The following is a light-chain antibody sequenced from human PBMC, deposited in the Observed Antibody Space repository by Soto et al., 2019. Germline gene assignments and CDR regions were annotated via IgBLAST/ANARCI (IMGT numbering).Light chain of an antibody. V-gene: IGKV1-5*03. Sequence: DIQMTQSPSILSASVGDRVTVTYRASQSISSWLAWYQQKPGTAPKLLIYKASTLESGVPSRFSGSGSGTEFTLTISSLQPDDSATYYCQQYNDNWTFGQGTKVEIK. J-gene: IGKJ1*01. CDR2: KAS. CDR1: QSISSW. CDR3: QQYNDNWT.